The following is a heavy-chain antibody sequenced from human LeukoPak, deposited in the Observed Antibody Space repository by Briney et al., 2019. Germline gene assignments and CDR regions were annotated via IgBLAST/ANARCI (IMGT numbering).Heavy chain of an antibody. V-gene: IGHV3-21*01. CDR2: ISSSSSYI. D-gene: IGHD3-3*01. CDR3: ASEEGARFLESSYYYGMDV. Sequence: GGSLRLSCAASGFTFSSYSMNWVRQAPGKGLEWVSSISSSSSYIYYADSVKGRFTISRDNAKNSLYLQMNSLRAEDTAVYYCASEEGARFLESSYYYGMDVWGQGTMVTVSS. J-gene: IGHJ6*02. CDR1: GFTFSSYS.